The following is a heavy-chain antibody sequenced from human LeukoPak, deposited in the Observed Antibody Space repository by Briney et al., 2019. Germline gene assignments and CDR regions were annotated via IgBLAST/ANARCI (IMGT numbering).Heavy chain of an antibody. CDR1: GGSINSYY. J-gene: IGHJ3*02. CDR2: IYSSGST. V-gene: IGHV4-4*07. Sequence: SETLSLTCTVSGGSINSYYWSWIRQPAGKELEWIGRIYSSGSTSYNPSLKSRVTLSLDTSKNQFSLRLSSLTAADTAVYYCARYIGGRGGFDIRGQGTMVTASS. D-gene: IGHD2-15*01. CDR3: ARYIGGRGGFDI.